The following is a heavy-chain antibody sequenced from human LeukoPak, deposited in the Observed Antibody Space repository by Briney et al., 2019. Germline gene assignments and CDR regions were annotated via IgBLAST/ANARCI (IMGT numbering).Heavy chain of an antibody. V-gene: IGHV3-9*01. D-gene: IGHD6-13*01. CDR3: AKDRSYIGSAAAGPFDY. Sequence: GGSLRLSCAASGFTFDDYAMHWVRQAPGKGLEWVSGISWNSGSIGYADSVKGRFTISRDNAKNSLYLQMNSLRAEDTALYYCAKDRSYIGSAAAGPFDYWGQGTLVTVSS. CDR1: GFTFDDYA. J-gene: IGHJ4*02. CDR2: ISWNSGSI.